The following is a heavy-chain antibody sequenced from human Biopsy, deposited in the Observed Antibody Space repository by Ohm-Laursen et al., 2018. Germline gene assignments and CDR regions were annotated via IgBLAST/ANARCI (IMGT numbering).Heavy chain of an antibody. D-gene: IGHD4-23*01. J-gene: IGHJ1*01. CDR3: ARGSNEYGGLYFPH. CDR2: ISHTGYT. Sequence: VTLSLTCTVSGGSFTGHYWTWIRQPPGKGLEWIGHISHTGYTSYKSSLKSRVTISLDTSRKHFSLRLTSLAAADTAVYYCARGSNEYGGLYFPHWGQGTLVTVSS. V-gene: IGHV4-59*11. CDR1: GGSFTGHY.